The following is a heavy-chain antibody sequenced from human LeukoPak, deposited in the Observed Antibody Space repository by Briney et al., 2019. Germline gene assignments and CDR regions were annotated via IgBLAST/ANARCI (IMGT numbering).Heavy chain of an antibody. V-gene: IGHV3-23*01. J-gene: IGHJ4*02. Sequence: GGSLRLSCAASGFTFSSYAMSWVRQAPGRGLEWVSAISGSGGSTYYADSVKGRFTISRDNSKNTLYLQMNSLRAEDTAVYYCAKVRSGITGTNDYWGQGTLVTVSS. D-gene: IGHD1-7*01. CDR1: GFTFSSYA. CDR2: ISGSGGST. CDR3: AKVRSGITGTNDY.